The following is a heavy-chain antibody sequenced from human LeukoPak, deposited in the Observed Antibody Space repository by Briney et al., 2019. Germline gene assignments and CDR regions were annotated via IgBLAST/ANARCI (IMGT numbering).Heavy chain of an antibody. Sequence: PGGSLRLSRAASGFTFSSYSMNWVRQAPGKGLEWVSSISSSSSYIYYADSVKGRFTISRDNAKNSLYLQMNSLRAEDTAVYYCARDQEGDYYDSSGYYYVHHNLDYWGQGTLVTVSS. CDR2: ISSSSSYI. J-gene: IGHJ4*02. D-gene: IGHD3-22*01. CDR1: GFTFSSYS. CDR3: ARDQEGDYYDSSGYYYVHHNLDY. V-gene: IGHV3-21*01.